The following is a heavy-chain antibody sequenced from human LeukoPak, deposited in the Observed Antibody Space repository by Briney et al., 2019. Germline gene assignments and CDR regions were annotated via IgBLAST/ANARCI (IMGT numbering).Heavy chain of an antibody. V-gene: IGHV4-39*07. CDR1: GGSISSSSYY. CDR3: ARVSDDYDTGAFDI. CDR2: INHSGST. D-gene: IGHD3-16*01. J-gene: IGHJ3*02. Sequence: SETLSLTCTVSGGSISSSSYYWGWIRQPPGKGLEWIGEINHSGSTNYNPSLKSRVTISVDTSKNQFSLKLSSVTAADTAVYYCARVSDDYDTGAFDIWGQGTMVTVSS.